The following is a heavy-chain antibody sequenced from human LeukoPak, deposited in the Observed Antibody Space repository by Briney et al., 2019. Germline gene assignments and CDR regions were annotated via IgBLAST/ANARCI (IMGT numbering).Heavy chain of an antibody. CDR3: AREVRSYYDILTGYPYFDY. J-gene: IGHJ4*02. V-gene: IGHV3-20*04. CDR1: GFTFDVYG. Sequence: GGSLRLSCAASGFTFDVYGMSWVRQAPGKGLEWVSGINWNGGSTGYADSVKGRFTISRDNAKNSLYLQMNSLRAEDTALYYCAREVRSYYDILTGYPYFDYWGQGTLVTVSS. CDR2: INWNGGST. D-gene: IGHD3-9*01.